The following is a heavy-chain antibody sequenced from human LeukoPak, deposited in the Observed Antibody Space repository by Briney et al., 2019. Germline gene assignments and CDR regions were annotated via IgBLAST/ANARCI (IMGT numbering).Heavy chain of an antibody. V-gene: IGHV3-73*01. CDR3: TSNLWVGELPFDY. CDR1: GFTFSSYW. D-gene: IGHD3-10*01. Sequence: SGGSLRLSCAASGFTFSSYWMSWVRQASGKGLEWVGRIRSKANSYATAYAASVKGRFTISRDDSKNTAYLQMNSLKTEDTAVYCCTSNLWVGELPFDYWGQGTRVTVSS. CDR2: IRSKANSYAT. J-gene: IGHJ4*02.